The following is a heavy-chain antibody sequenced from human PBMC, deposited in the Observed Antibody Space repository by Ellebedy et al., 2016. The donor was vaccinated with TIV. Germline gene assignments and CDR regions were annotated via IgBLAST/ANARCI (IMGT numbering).Heavy chain of an antibody. Sequence: ASVKVSCKASGYTFTAYHIHWVRQAPGQGLEWMGWINPNSGGTNYAQKFQGRVTMTRDTSISTAYMELSRLRSDDTAVYYCARGPYGGISVWYFDVWGRGTLVTVSS. CDR2: INPNSGGT. D-gene: IGHD4-23*01. CDR1: GYTFTAYH. V-gene: IGHV1-2*02. CDR3: ARGPYGGISVWYFDV. J-gene: IGHJ2*01.